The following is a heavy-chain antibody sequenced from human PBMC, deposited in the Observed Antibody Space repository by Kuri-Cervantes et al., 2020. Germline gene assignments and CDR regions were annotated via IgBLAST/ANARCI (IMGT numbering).Heavy chain of an antibody. J-gene: IGHJ4*02. Sequence: SVKVSCKASGFTFTSSAVQWVRQARGQRLEWIGWIVVGSGNTNYAQKLQGRVTMTTDTSTSTAYMELRSLRSDDTAVYYCAREGWPGETPDYWGQGTLVTVSS. CDR3: AREGWPGETPDY. V-gene: IGHV1-58*01. CDR2: IVVGSGNT. D-gene: IGHD2-15*01. CDR1: GFTFTSSA.